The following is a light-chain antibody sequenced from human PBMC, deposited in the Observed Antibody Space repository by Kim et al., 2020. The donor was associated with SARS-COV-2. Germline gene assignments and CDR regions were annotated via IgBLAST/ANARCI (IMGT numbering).Light chain of an antibody. CDR2: GAS. J-gene: IGKJ1*01. CDR3: LQDYSYPRT. CDR1: QDIRND. V-gene: IGKV1-6*01. Sequence: ASVGDRVTITCRASQDIRNDLGWYQHKSGQAPKVLIYGASTLQSGVPSRFSGSWSGTDFTLTISSLQPEDFATYYCLQDYSYPRTFGQGTKVDIK.